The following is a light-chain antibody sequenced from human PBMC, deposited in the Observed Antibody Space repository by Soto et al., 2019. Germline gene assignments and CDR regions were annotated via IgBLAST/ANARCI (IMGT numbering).Light chain of an antibody. CDR3: QQYDNLPRT. CDR2: DAS. V-gene: IGKV1-33*01. J-gene: IGKJ2*01. Sequence: DIQMTQSPSSLSASVGDRVTITCQASQDISNYLNWYQQKPGKAPKLLIYDASNLETGVPSRFSGSGSGTDFTFPISCLQPEDIAPYYCQQYDNLPRTFGQGTKLEIK. CDR1: QDISNY.